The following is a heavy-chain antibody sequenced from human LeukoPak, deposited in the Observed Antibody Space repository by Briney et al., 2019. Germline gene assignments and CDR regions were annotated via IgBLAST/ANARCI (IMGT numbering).Heavy chain of an antibody. CDR1: GFTFDDYA. V-gene: IGHV3-9*01. CDR2: ISWNSGSI. D-gene: IGHD3-22*01. J-gene: IGHJ4*02. CDR3: AKGPYYYDSSGPFDY. Sequence: GGSPRLSCAASGFTFDDYAMHWVRQAPGKGLEWVSGISWNSGSIGYADSVKGRFTISRDNAKNSLYLQMNSLRAEDTASYYCAKGPYYYDSSGPFDYWGQGTLVTVSS.